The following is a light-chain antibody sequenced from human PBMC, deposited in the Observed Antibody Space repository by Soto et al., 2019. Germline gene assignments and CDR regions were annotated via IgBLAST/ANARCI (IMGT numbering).Light chain of an antibody. V-gene: IGKV1-39*01. Sequence: DIQMTQSPSSLSASVGDRVTITCQASQSISPYLNWYQHKPGKAPKLLIFASSTLHSGVPSRFSGSGSGTDFTLTISALQPEDFATYYCQQTYTTPCSFGQGTKLETK. CDR1: QSISPY. CDR3: QQTYTTPCS. J-gene: IGKJ2*04. CDR2: ASS.